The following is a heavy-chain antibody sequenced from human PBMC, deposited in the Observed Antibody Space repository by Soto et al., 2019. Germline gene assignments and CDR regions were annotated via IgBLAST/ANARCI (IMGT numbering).Heavy chain of an antibody. J-gene: IGHJ6*04. Sequence: ASVKVSCKASGYTFTSYDINWVRQATGQGLEWMGWMNPNSGNTGYAQKFQGRVTMTRNTSISTAYMELSSLRSEDTAVYYCARVSTLRYSLRDWVDVWGKGTTVTVSS. D-gene: IGHD3-9*01. CDR2: MNPNSGNT. V-gene: IGHV1-8*01. CDR1: GYTFTSYD. CDR3: ARVSTLRYSLRDWVDV.